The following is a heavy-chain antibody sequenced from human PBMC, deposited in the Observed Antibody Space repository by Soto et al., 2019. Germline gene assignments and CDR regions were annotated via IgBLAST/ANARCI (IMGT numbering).Heavy chain of an antibody. CDR3: ARDPPFRGSGKGSVAGRTGGGADAFDI. V-gene: IGHV1-3*01. Sequence: QVQLVQSGAEVKKPGASVKVSCKASGYTFTSYAMHWVRQAPGQRLEWMGWINAGNGNTKYSQKCQGRVTITRDTSASTAYMELSSLRSEDTAVYYCARDPPFRGSGKGSVAGRTGGGADAFDIWGQGTMVTVSS. D-gene: IGHD6-19*01. CDR2: INAGNGNT. J-gene: IGHJ3*02. CDR1: GYTFTSYA.